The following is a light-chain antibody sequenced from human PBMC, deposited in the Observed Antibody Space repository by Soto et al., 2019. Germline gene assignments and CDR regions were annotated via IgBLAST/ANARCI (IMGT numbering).Light chain of an antibody. Sequence: EIVLAQSPATLSVSPGERVTLSCRATQASGSNLAWYLQRPGQAPRLLMYGGSTRATDVPPRFSSSGSGTEFTLTITGLQSEDFAIYLCQQYKALPWTFGQGTRLEI. CDR2: GGS. V-gene: IGKV3-15*01. CDR3: QQYKALPWT. J-gene: IGKJ1*01. CDR1: QASGSN.